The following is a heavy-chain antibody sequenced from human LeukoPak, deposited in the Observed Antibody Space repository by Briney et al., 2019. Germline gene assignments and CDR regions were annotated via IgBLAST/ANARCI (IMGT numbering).Heavy chain of an antibody. CDR1: GGTFSSYA. D-gene: IGHD6-13*01. V-gene: IGHV1-69*05. CDR3: ARSSGSEQQLASYYFDY. J-gene: IGHJ4*02. Sequence: SVKVSCKASGGTFSSYAISWVRQAPGQGLEWMGGIIPIFGTANYAQKFQGRVTITTDESTSTAYMELSSLRSEDTAVYYCARSSGSEQQLASYYFDYWGQGTLVTVSS. CDR2: IIPIFGTA.